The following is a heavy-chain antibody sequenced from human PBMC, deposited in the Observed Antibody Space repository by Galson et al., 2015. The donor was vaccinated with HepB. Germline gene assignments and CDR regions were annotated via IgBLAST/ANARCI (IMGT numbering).Heavy chain of an antibody. Sequence: SLRLSCAASGFTFSSYSMNWVRQAPGKGLEWVSYISSSSSTIYYADSVKGRFTISRDNAKNSLYLQMNSLRAEDTAVYYCARDQEVLLWFGELFRGYDAFDIWGQGTMVTVSS. J-gene: IGHJ3*02. CDR1: GFTFSSYS. CDR3: ARDQEVLLWFGELFRGYDAFDI. CDR2: ISSSSSTI. D-gene: IGHD3-10*01. V-gene: IGHV3-48*01.